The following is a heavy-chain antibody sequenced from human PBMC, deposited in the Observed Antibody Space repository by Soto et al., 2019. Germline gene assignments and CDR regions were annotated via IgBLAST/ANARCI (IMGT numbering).Heavy chain of an antibody. J-gene: IGHJ3*02. D-gene: IGHD6-19*01. CDR3: ARDSGQWLVHDAFDI. CDR1: GFTFSSYW. Sequence: PGGSLRLSCAASGFTFSSYWMSWVRQAPGKGLEWVANIKQDGSEKYYVDSVKGRFTISRDNAKNSLYLQMNSLRAEDTDVYYCARDSGQWLVHDAFDIWGQGTMVTVSS. CDR2: IKQDGSEK. V-gene: IGHV3-7*03.